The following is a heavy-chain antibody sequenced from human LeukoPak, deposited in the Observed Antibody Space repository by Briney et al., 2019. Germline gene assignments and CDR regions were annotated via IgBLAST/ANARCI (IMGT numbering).Heavy chain of an antibody. J-gene: IGHJ4*02. CDR1: GFTFSNYN. Sequence: GGSLRLSCAASGFTFSNYNMNWVHQPPGKGLQWVSYISSSSNIIYYADSVKGRFTTSRDNAKNSLFLQMNSLRAEDTAVYYCARDFAREFTIDYWGQGTLVTVSS. V-gene: IGHV3-48*01. CDR3: ARDFAREFTIDY. CDR2: ISSSSNII. D-gene: IGHD3-10*01.